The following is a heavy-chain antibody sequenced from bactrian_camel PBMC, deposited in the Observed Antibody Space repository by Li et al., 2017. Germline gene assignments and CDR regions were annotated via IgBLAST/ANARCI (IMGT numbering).Heavy chain of an antibody. J-gene: IGHJ4*01. CDR3: AAHPIILGGYCYLRDGRRYNY. V-gene: IGHV3S10*01. D-gene: IGHD2*01. Sequence: DVQLVESGGGSVQAGGSLRLSCAASGFTFSDYTMTWVRQAPGKGLEWISGIDVGGQTFYADSVKGRFTISRDNAKKTLYLEMNNLKPEDTAMYYCAAHPIILGGYCYLRDGRRYNYWGQGTQVTVS. CDR2: IDVGGQT. CDR1: GFTFSDYT.